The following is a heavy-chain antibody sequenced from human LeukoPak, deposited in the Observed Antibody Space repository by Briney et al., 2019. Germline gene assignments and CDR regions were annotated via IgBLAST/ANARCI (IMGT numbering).Heavy chain of an antibody. CDR3: ARDGTNYYGSGSYYFRTNWFDP. CDR1: GYTFTGYY. CDR2: INPNSGGT. V-gene: IGHV1-2*02. J-gene: IGHJ5*02. Sequence: ASVKVSCKASGYTFTGYYMHWVRQAPGQGLEWMGWINPNSGGTNYAQKFQGRVTMTRDTSIRTAYMELSRLRSDDTAVYYCARDGTNYYGSGSYYFRTNWFDPWGQGTLVTVSS. D-gene: IGHD3-10*01.